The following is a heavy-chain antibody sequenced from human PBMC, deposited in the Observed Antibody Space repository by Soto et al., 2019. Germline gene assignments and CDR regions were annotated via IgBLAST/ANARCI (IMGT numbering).Heavy chain of an antibody. Sequence: GESLKISCAASGFTFSNYAMGWVRQAPGKGLEWVSVIGSFGTIYYVDSVKGRLTISRDNSKNTFYLQMNSLRAEDTAVYYCAKMITVSQCRAFDIWGQGTMVTVSS. D-gene: IGHD3-16*01. J-gene: IGHJ3*02. V-gene: IGHV3-23*01. CDR1: GFTFSNYA. CDR2: IGSFGTI. CDR3: AKMITVSQCRAFDI.